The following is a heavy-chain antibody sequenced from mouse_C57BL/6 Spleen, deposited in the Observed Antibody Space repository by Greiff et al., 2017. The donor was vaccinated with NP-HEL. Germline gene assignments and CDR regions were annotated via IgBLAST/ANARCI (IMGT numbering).Heavy chain of an antibody. D-gene: IGHD2-2*01. J-gene: IGHJ4*01. Sequence: EVQGVESGGGLVQPGGSLSLSCAASGFTFTDYYMSWVRQPPGKALEWLGFIRNKANGYTTEYSASVKGRFTISRVNSQSILYLQMNALGAEDSATYCGARYRGYDGGDAMDYWGQGTSVTVSS. CDR3: ARYRGYDGGDAMDY. CDR2: IRNKANGYTT. V-gene: IGHV7-3*01. CDR1: GFTFTDYY.